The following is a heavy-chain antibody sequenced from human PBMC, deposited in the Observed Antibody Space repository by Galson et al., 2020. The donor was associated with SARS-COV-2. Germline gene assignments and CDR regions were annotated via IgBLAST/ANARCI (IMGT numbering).Heavy chain of an antibody. V-gene: IGHV3-30*01. CDR2: ISYDGSYK. D-gene: IGHD6-6*01. Sequence: GGSLRLSCAASGFPFSTYAMHWVRQAPGKGLEWVAAISYDGSYKHDVDSLKGRFTISRDNSKNTLYLQMNSLRPEDTAVYYCASSPSIAGSGTRFSFQHWGQGTLSPSPQ. CDR1: GFPFSTYA. J-gene: IGHJ1*01. CDR3: ASSPSIAGSGTRFSFQH.